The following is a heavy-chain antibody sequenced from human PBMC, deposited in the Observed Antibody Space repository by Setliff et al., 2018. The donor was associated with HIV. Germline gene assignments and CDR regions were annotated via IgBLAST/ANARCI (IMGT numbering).Heavy chain of an antibody. CDR1: GGSISRSSYY. D-gene: IGHD2-2*01. CDR3: ARVIGSPAGPPYYYYYYMDV. V-gene: IGHV4-39*07. Sequence: PSETLSLTCTVSGGSISRSSYYWAWIRQPPGKGLEWIGNIFYSGHTFYNPSLRSRVTISVDTSKNQFSLKLSSVTAADMAVYYCARVIGSPAGPPYYYYYYMDVWGKGTTVTVSS. J-gene: IGHJ6*03. CDR2: IFYSGHT.